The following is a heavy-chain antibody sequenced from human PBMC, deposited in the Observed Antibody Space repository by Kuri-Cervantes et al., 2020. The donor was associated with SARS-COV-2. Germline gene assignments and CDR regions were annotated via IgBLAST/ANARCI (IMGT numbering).Heavy chain of an antibody. V-gene: IGHV3-73*01. D-gene: IGHD2-15*01. CDR2: VRGKANNYAT. CDR1: GFLFSASA. J-gene: IGHJ4*02. CDR3: TTGLGRPYYFDY. Sequence: GESLKISCEVSGFLFSASAIHWVRQGSGKGLEWVGRVRGKANNYATAYAASVKGRFTISRDDSKNMAYLQMNSLKTEDTAVYYCTTGLGRPYYFDYWGQGTLVTVSS.